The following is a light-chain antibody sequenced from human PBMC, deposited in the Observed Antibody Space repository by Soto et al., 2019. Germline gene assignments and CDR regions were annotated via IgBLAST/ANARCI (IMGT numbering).Light chain of an antibody. V-gene: IGLV2-14*01. J-gene: IGLJ1*01. CDR3: SSYTTSNTSG. CDR2: EVN. Sequence: QSVVTQPASVSGSPGQSITISCTGTSSDVGDYNYVSWYQQYPGKAPTLMIHEVNHRPSGVSDRFSGSKSGNTASLTISGHQAEDEADYYCSSYTTSNTSGFGTGPKATVL. CDR1: SSDVGDYNY.